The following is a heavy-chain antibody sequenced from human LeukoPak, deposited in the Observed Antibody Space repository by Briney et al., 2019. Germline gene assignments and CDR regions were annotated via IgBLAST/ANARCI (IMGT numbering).Heavy chain of an antibody. Sequence: ASVKVSCKASGYTFTSYGISWVRQAPGQGLEWMGWISAYNGNTNYAQKLQGRVTMTADTSTSTAYMELRSLRSDDTAVYYCARDYYGSGTYYKDYWGQGTLVIVPS. CDR1: GYTFTSYG. V-gene: IGHV1-18*01. CDR2: ISAYNGNT. CDR3: ARDYYGSGTYYKDY. D-gene: IGHD3-10*01. J-gene: IGHJ4*02.